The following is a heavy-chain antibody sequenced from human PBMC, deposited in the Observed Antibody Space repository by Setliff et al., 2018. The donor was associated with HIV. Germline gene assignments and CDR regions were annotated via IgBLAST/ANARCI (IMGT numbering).Heavy chain of an antibody. CDR2: IHTSGRT. CDR3: ARQGYNYDSSGYLIPAGYFQH. Sequence: PSETLSLTCTVSGGSNSGDYWSWIRQPPGKGLEWIGYIHTSGRTNYNYPFKTRATISVDTSNNQFSLKLTSVTDADTAVYYCARQGYNYDSSGYLIPAGYFQHWGQGTLVTVSS. J-gene: IGHJ1*01. V-gene: IGHV4-4*08. D-gene: IGHD3-22*01. CDR1: GGSNSGDY.